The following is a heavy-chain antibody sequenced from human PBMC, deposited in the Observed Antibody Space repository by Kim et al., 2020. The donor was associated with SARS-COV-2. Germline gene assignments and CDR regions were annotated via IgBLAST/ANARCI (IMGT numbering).Heavy chain of an antibody. CDR1: GFTVSSNY. V-gene: IGHV3-53*04. D-gene: IGHD1-1*01. CDR3: ARLLDQGAFDY. Sequence: GGSLRLSCAASGFTVSSNYMSWVRQAPGKGLEWVPVMYSGGSTYYADSVKGRFTISSHNSKNTLYLQMNSLRAEDTAVYDCARLLDQGAFDYWAQRTLVTVSS. CDR2: MYSGGST. J-gene: IGHJ4*01.